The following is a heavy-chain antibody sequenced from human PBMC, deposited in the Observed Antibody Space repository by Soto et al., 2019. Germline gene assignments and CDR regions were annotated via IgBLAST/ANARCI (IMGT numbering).Heavy chain of an antibody. J-gene: IGHJ4*02. CDR3: ARDWLRSSVAGAYVDD. CDR1: AYSISSGYY. V-gene: IGHV4-38-2*02. Sequence: SETLSVTCAVSAYSISSGYYWGWVRQPQGKGLEWIASIHHSGSIDYNPSLKSRVSMSVDTSKNQFSLKLSSVTAADTAVYYCARDWLRSSVAGAYVDDWGQGTLVTVS. CDR2: IHHSGSI. D-gene: IGHD6-19*01.